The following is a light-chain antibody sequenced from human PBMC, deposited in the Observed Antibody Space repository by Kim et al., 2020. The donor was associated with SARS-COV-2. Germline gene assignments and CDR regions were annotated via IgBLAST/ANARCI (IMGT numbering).Light chain of an antibody. CDR3: SAWDFSLSAWV. J-gene: IGLJ3*02. V-gene: IGLV10-54*01. CDR2: RNH. CDR1: NNNVGNRG. Sequence: QAGLTQPPSVSKDLRQTATLTCTGNNNNVGNRGAAWLQQHQGHPPKLLSHRNHKRPSDISERFSTSRSGNTASLTITGLQPEDEADYYCSAWDFSLSAWVFGGGTQLTVL.